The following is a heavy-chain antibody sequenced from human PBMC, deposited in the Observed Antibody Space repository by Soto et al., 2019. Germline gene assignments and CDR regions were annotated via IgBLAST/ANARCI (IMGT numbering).Heavy chain of an antibody. V-gene: IGHV3-23*01. CDR1: GFTFSSYA. CDR2: ISGSGGST. CDR3: AKATAEAASVRGFYYGMDV. Sequence: PGGSLRLSCAASGFTFSSYAMSWVRQAPGKGLEWVSAISGSGGSTYYADSVKGRFTISRDNSKNTLYLQMNSLRAEDTAVYYCAKATAEAASVRGFYYGMDVWGQGTTVTVSS. D-gene: IGHD6-13*01. J-gene: IGHJ6*02.